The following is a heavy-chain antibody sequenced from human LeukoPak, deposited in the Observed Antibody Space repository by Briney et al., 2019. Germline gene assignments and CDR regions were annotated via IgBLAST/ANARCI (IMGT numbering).Heavy chain of an antibody. V-gene: IGHV3-49*04. Sequence: PGGSLRLSCTASGFTFGDYAMSWVRQAPGKGLEWVGFIRSKAYGRTTEYAASVKCRFTISRDDSKSIAYLQMNSLKTEDTAVYYCTRLHFWDYYDSSGYPDAFDIWGQGTMVTVSS. J-gene: IGHJ3*02. CDR1: GFTFGDYA. CDR3: TRLHFWDYYDSSGYPDAFDI. CDR2: IRSKAYGRTT. D-gene: IGHD3-22*01.